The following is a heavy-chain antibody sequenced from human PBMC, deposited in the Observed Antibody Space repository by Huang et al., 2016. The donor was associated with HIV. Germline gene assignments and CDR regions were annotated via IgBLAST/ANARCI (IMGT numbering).Heavy chain of an antibody. J-gene: IGHJ4*02. CDR2: INPNSGGK. CDR1: GYSFPGYY. Sequence: QVQLVQSGAEVKKPGASVKVSCKASGYSFPGYYMHWVRQAPGQGLEWKGGINPNSGGKNYAQQCQGRVTMTRGTAISTAYMELSRLRSDDTAVYYCARGGVATTRHGWPWTKFDSWGQGTLVTVSS. D-gene: IGHD5-12*01. V-gene: IGHV1-2*02. CDR3: ARGGVATTRHGWPWTKFDS.